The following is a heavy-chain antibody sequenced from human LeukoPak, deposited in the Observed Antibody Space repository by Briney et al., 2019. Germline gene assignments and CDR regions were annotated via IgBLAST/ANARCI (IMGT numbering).Heavy chain of an antibody. V-gene: IGHV4-34*01. Sequence: SETLSLTCAVYGGSFSGYYWSWIRQPPGKGLEWIGEINHSGSTNYNPSLKSRVTISVDTSKNQFSLKLSSVTDADTAVYYCARGAPTYYYYYMDVWGKGTTVTVSS. J-gene: IGHJ6*03. CDR3: ARGAPTYYYYYMDV. CDR1: GGSFSGYY. D-gene: IGHD1-1*01. CDR2: INHSGST.